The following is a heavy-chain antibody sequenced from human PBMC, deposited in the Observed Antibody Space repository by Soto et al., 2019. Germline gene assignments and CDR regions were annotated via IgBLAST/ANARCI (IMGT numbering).Heavy chain of an antibody. CDR2: ISYDGSNK. J-gene: IGHJ3*02. D-gene: IGHD3-9*01. V-gene: IGHV3-30*18. CDR1: GFTFSSYG. CDR3: AKDIDSRDVLRYFDWSTGVDI. Sequence: QVQLVESGGGVVQPGRSLRLSCAASGFTFSSYGMHWVRQAPGKGLEWVAVISYDGSNKYYADSVKGRFTISRDNSKNTLYLQMNSLRAEDTAVYYCAKDIDSRDVLRYFDWSTGVDIWGQGTMVTVSS.